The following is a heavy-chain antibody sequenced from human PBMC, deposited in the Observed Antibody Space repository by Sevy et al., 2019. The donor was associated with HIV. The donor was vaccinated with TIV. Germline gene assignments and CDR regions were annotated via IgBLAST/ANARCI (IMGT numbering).Heavy chain of an antibody. CDR3: ATGTTDSSISWDFDV. CDR1: GFTFFSHV. CDR2: LSGSGGTT. V-gene: IGHV3-23*01. Sequence: GGSLRLSCAASGFTFFSHVMSWVRQAPGKGLEWVSGLSGSGGTTYYADSVKGRFSISRDNSKNKLYLQMSSLRIEDTAVYYSATGTTDSSISWDFDVWGQGTMVTVSS. D-gene: IGHD6-13*01. J-gene: IGHJ3*01.